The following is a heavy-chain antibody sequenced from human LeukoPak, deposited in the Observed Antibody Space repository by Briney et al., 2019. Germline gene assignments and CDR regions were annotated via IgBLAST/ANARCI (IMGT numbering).Heavy chain of an antibody. V-gene: IGHV3-30*02. D-gene: IGHD6-6*01. Sequence: GGSLRLSCAPSGFTFSSYGMHWVRQAPGKGLEWVAFIRYDGSNKYYADSVKGRFTISRDNSKNTLYLQMNSLRAEDTAVYYCAKRVISSSSIVNWFDPWGQGTLVTVSS. CDR1: GFTFSSYG. CDR2: IRYDGSNK. CDR3: AKRVISSSSIVNWFDP. J-gene: IGHJ5*02.